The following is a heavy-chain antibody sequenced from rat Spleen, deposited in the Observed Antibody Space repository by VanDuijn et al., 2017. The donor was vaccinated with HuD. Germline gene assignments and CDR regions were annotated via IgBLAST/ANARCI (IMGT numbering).Heavy chain of an antibody. J-gene: IGHJ1*01. CDR1: GFTFSDYY. CDR2: ISFEGSGT. V-gene: IGHV5-22*01. D-gene: IGHD2-7*01. CDR3: TRQGYLRDWYFDF. Sequence: EVQLVESGGGLVQPGRSMKLSCAASGFTFSDYYMAWVRQAPKKGLEWVASISFEGSGTYYGDSVKGRFTISRDNAKSTLYLQMNSLRSEDTATYYCTRQGYLRDWYFDFWGPGTMVTVSS.